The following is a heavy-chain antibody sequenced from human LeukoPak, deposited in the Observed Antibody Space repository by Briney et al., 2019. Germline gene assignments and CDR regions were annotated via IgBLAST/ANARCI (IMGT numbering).Heavy chain of an antibody. J-gene: IGHJ5*02. CDR3: ARENPPALKYQLLPSDWFDP. Sequence: ASVKVSCKASGYTFTGYYMHWVRQAPGQGLEWMGWINPNSGGTNYAQKFQGRVTMTRDTSISTAYMELSRLRSDDTAVYYCARENPPALKYQLLPSDWFDPWGQGTLVTVSS. CDR1: GYTFTGYY. D-gene: IGHD2-2*01. CDR2: INPNSGGT. V-gene: IGHV1-2*02.